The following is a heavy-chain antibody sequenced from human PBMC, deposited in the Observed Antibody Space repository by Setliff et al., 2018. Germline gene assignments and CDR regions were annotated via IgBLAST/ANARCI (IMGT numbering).Heavy chain of an antibody. V-gene: IGHV3-21*01. J-gene: IGHJ6*02. CDR1: GFTFSSYA. Sequence: GGSLRLSCAASGFTFSSYAITWVRQAPGKGLEWVSSISSSSSYIYYADSVKGRFTISRDNAKNSLYLQMNSLRAEDTAVYYCASGGPSSEFLEWLSYYYYYGMDVWGQGTTVTVSS. CDR2: ISSSSSYI. CDR3: ASGGPSSEFLEWLSYYYYYGMDV. D-gene: IGHD3-3*01.